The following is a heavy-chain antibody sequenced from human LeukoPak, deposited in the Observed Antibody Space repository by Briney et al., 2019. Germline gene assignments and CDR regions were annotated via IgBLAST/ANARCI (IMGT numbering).Heavy chain of an antibody. CDR1: GDSISNPYY. Sequence: SETLSLTCTVSGDSISNPYYWGWIRPPPGKGLEWIGIIYHSGSTFYTPSLRSRVTISLDTSKNQFSLKLNSVTAADTAVYYCARDTWKDYYYYFMDVWGKGTTVTVSS. CDR3: ARDTWKDYYYYFMDV. D-gene: IGHD1-1*01. V-gene: IGHV4-38-2*02. CDR2: IYHSGST. J-gene: IGHJ6*03.